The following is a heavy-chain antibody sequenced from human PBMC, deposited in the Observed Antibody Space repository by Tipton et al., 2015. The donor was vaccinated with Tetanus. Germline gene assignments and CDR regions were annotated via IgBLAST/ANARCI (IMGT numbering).Heavy chain of an antibody. Sequence: QLVQSGGEVKKPGESLKISCKGSGYIFNNYWIGWVRQKPGKGLEWMGNIYPGDSDTRYSPSFQGQVTISVDKSINTAYSQWSSLKASDTSMFYCARAHCTDGVCNFDFWGQGALVTVAS. CDR3: ARAHCTDGVCNFDF. CDR1: GYIFNNYW. V-gene: IGHV5-51*01. CDR2: IYPGDSDT. D-gene: IGHD2-8*01. J-gene: IGHJ4*02.